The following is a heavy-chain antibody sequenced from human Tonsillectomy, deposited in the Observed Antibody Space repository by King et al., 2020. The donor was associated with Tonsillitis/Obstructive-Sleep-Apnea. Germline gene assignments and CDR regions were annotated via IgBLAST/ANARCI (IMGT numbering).Heavy chain of an antibody. CDR2: INPSSGVT. V-gene: IGHV1-46*01. CDR3: ARDDTVGRYIDS. J-gene: IGHJ4*02. D-gene: IGHD1-14*01. CDR1: GYTFTRYY. Sequence: QLVQSGAEVKTPGASVKVSCKASGYTFTRYYIHWVRQARGQGLEWMGIINPSSGVTTYAQKFQGRVSMTTDTSASTVYLHLSSLRSEDTAVYCCARDDTVGRYIDSWGQGTLVTVSS.